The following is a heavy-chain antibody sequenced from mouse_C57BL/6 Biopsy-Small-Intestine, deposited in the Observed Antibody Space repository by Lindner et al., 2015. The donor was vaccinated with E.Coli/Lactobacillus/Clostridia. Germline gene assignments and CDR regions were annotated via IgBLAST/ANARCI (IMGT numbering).Heavy chain of an antibody. CDR1: GFNIKDDY. CDR2: IDPANGNT. CDR3: ARGRLYYADYEFAY. D-gene: IGHD2-13*01. J-gene: IGHJ3*01. Sequence: VQLQESGAELVRPGASVKLSCTASGFNIKDDYMHWVKQRPEQGLEWIGRIDPANGNTKYAPKFQDKATITADTSSNTAYLQLSSLTSEDTAVYYCARGRLYYADYEFAYWGQGTLVTVSA. V-gene: IGHV14-3*01.